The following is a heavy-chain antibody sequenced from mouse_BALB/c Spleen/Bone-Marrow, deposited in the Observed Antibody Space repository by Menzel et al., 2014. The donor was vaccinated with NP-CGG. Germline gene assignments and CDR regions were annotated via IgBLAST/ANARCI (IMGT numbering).Heavy chain of an antibody. Sequence: EVQLQESGGGLVQPGGSLKLSCAASGFDFSRYWMSWVRQAPAKGLEWIGEINPDSSTINYTPSLKDKFIISRDNAKNTLYLQMSKVRSEDTALYYCASLHYYGFFAYWGQGTLVTVSA. CDR3: ASLHYYGFFAY. CDR1: GFDFSRYW. J-gene: IGHJ3*01. D-gene: IGHD1-2*01. CDR2: INPDSSTI. V-gene: IGHV4-1*02.